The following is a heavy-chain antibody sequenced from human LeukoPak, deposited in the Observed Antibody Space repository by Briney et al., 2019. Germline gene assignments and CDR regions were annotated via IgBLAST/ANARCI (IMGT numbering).Heavy chain of an antibody. CDR2: TSWNSGRI. CDR1: GFTSDDYA. Sequence: GGSLRLSCAASGFTSDDYAMHWVRHAPGKGREWVSGTSWNSGRIGYADSVKGRFTISRDNAKNPLYLQMNSLRAEDTALYYCAKSRKSATQRAYCGGDCYDYYYGMDVWGQGTTVTVSS. D-gene: IGHD2-21*02. V-gene: IGHV3-9*02. J-gene: IGHJ6*02. CDR3: AKSRKSATQRAYCGGDCYDYYYGMDV.